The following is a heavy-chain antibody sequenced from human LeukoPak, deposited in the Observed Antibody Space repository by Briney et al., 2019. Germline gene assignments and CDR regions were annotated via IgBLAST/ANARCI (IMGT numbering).Heavy chain of an antibody. V-gene: IGHV1-24*01. Sequence: ASVKVSCKASGYTLTELSMHWVRQAPGKGLEWMGGFDPEDGETIYAQKFQGRVTMTEDTSTDTAYMELSSLRSEDTAVCYCATGLPTGIAVAFDAFDIWGQGTMVTVSS. CDR1: GYTLTELS. CDR3: ATGLPTGIAVAFDAFDI. D-gene: IGHD6-19*01. J-gene: IGHJ3*02. CDR2: FDPEDGET.